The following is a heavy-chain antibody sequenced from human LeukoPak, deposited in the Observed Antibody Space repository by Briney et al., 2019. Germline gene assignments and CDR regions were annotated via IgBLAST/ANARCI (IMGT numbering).Heavy chain of an antibody. CDR3: ANAVVVPAADNWFDP. Sequence: SVKVSCKASGGTFSSYAISWARQAPGQGLEWMGGIIPIFGTANYAQKFQGRVTITADESTSTAYMELSSLRSEDTAVYYCANAVVVPAADNWFDPWGQGTLVTVSS. D-gene: IGHD2-2*01. CDR1: GGTFSSYA. V-gene: IGHV1-69*13. J-gene: IGHJ5*02. CDR2: IIPIFGTA.